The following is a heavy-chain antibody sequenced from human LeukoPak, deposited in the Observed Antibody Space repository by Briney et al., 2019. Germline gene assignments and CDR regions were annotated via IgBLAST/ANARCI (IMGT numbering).Heavy chain of an antibody. D-gene: IGHD2-15*01. CDR3: ASGLGGYCSGGSCHPERPDYYYGMDV. V-gene: IGHV1-69*02. Sequence: SVKVSCKASGYTFTGYYIHWVRQAPGQGLEWMGRIIPILGIANYAQKFQGRVTITADKSTSTAYMELSSLRSEDTAVYYCASGLGGYCSGGSCHPERPDYYYGMDVWGQGTTVTVSS. J-gene: IGHJ6*02. CDR2: IIPILGIA. CDR1: GYTFTGYY.